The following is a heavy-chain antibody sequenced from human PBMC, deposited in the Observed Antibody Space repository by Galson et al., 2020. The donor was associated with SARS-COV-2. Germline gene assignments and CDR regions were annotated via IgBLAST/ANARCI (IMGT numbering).Heavy chain of an antibody. CDR3: DGADY. V-gene: IGHV3-23*01. CDR1: GFTFNTYA. CDR2: ISATSAGI. D-gene: IGHD3-16*01. J-gene: IGHJ4*02. Sequence: GESLKISCAASGFTFNTYAMGWAHQAPGKGLEWVSTISATSAGIFYADSVKGRFTISRDNFKNTLYLQMNNLRAEDTAVYFCDGADYWGQGTLVTVSS.